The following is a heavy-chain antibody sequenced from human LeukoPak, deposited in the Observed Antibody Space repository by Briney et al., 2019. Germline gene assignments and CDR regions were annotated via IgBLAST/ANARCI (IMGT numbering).Heavy chain of an antibody. Sequence: GGSLRLSCAASGFTFSSYGMRWVRQAPGKGMEWVAVIWYDGSNKYYADSVKGRFTISRDNSKNTLYLQMNSLRAEDTAVYYCARHAGLSPRGAFDIWGQGTMVTVSS. CDR2: IWYDGSNK. D-gene: IGHD3-16*02. CDR3: ARHAGLSPRGAFDI. J-gene: IGHJ3*02. V-gene: IGHV3-30*19. CDR1: GFTFSSYG.